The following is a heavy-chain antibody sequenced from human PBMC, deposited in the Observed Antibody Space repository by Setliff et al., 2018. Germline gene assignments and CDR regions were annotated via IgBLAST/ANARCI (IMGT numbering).Heavy chain of an antibody. CDR2: IIHSGST. V-gene: IGHV4-34*12. Sequence: SETLSLTCAVYGGSFSGFYWSWIRQPPGKRLEWIGEIIHSGSTNYNPSLKSRVTISMDTSKNPFSLKVSSGTAADTAVYYCARDGGTKSMNYWGQGTLVTVSS. D-gene: IGHD3-3*01. CDR1: GGSFSGFY. CDR3: ARDGGTKSMNY. J-gene: IGHJ4*02.